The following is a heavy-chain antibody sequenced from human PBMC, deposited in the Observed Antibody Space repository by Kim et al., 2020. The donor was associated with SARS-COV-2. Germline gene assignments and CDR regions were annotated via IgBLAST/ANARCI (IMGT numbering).Heavy chain of an antibody. J-gene: IGHJ6*02. D-gene: IGHD2-2*02. CDR2: ISYDGSNK. Sequence: GGSLRLSCAASGFTFSSYGMHWVRQTPGTEREWVAVISYDGSNKYYADSVKGRFTISRDNSKNTLYLQMNSLRAEDTAVYYCAKDNRQDCSSTSCYNGILYYYRMDVWGQGTTVTVS. CDR1: GFTFSSYG. V-gene: IGHV3-30*18. CDR3: AKDNRQDCSSTSCYNGILYYYRMDV.